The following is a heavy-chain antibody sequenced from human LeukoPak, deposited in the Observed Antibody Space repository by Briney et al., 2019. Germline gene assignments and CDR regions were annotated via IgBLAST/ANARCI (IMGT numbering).Heavy chain of an antibody. V-gene: IGHV3-7*01. CDR3: ARDGTAAGLYFDL. Sequence: GGSLRLSCAVSGFTFSSYWMNWVRQAPGKGLEWVASIRQDGGERSYVDSVKGRFTISRDNTKNSLYLQMSSLRAEDTAVYYCARDGTAAGLYFDLWGQGTLVTVSS. CDR2: IRQDGGER. J-gene: IGHJ4*01. D-gene: IGHD6-13*01. CDR1: GFTFSSYW.